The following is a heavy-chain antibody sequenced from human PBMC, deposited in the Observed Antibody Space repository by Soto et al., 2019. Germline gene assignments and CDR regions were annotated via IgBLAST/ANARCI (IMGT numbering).Heavy chain of an antibody. Sequence: EVQLVESGGGLVQPGGSLRLSCAASGFTFSSYSMNWVRQAPGKGLEWVSYISSSSSTIYYADSVKGRFTISRDNAKNSLELQINSQRAEDTAVYYCAGITIFNWGQGTLVTVSS. D-gene: IGHD3-3*01. CDR2: ISSSSSTI. J-gene: IGHJ4*02. CDR3: AGITIFN. CDR1: GFTFSSYS. V-gene: IGHV3-48*01.